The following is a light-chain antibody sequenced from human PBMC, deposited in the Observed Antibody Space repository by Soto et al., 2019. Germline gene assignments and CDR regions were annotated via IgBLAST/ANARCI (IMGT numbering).Light chain of an antibody. CDR1: QSVSNSY. J-gene: IGKJ1*01. Sequence: EIVLTQSPGTLSLSPGERATLSCRSSQSVSNSYLAWYQQKPGQAPKLLIYDVSSRATGIPDRFSGSGSGKYFNLTISILESEDFAVYYCQQYGISPTFGQGTKVEIK. V-gene: IGKV3-20*01. CDR2: DVS. CDR3: QQYGISPT.